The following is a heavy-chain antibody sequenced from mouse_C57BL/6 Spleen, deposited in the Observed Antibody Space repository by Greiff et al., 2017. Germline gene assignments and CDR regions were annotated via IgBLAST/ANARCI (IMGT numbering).Heavy chain of an antibody. CDR1: GYTFTSYW. V-gene: IGHV1-74*01. CDR2: IHPSDSDT. D-gene: IGHD1-1*02. Sequence: QVQLKQPGAELVKPGASVKVSCKASGYTFTSYWMHWVKQRPGQGLEWIGRIHPSDSDTNYNQKFKGKATLTVDKSSSTAYMQLSSLTSEDSAVYYCAIIPTMGYAMDYWGQGTSVTVSS. CDR3: AIIPTMGYAMDY. J-gene: IGHJ4*01.